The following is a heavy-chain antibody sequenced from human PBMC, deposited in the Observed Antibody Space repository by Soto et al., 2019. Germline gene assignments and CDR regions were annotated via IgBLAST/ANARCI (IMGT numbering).Heavy chain of an antibody. V-gene: IGHV4-59*08. J-gene: IGHJ5*02. CDR2: IYYSGST. Sequence: PSETLSLTCTVSGGSISSYYWSWIRQPPGKGLEWIGYIYYSGSTNYNPSLKSRVTISVDTSKNQFSLKLSSVTAADTAVYYCASRLFWQQSNWFDPWGQGTLVTVSS. D-gene: IGHD6-13*01. CDR1: GGSISSYY. CDR3: ASRLFWQQSNWFDP.